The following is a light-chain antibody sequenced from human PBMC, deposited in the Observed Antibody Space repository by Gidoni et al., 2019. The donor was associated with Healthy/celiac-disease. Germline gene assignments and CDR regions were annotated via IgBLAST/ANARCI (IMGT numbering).Light chain of an antibody. J-gene: IGLJ2*01. CDR1: SSNIGNNY. CDR3: GSWDGSLSGVV. CDR2: DND. Sequence: QSVLTQPPSVSAAPGQKVTISCSGSSSNIGNNYVAWYQQLPGTAPKLLIYDNDNRPSGIPDRFSGSKSGTSATLGITGLQTGDEADYYCGSWDGSLSGVVFGGGTKLTVL. V-gene: IGLV1-51*01.